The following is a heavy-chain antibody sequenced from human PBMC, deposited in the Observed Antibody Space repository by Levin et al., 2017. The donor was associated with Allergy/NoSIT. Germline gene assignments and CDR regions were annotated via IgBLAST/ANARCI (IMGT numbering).Heavy chain of an antibody. CDR2: IYSGGST. CDR3: ARGRGYGDFLDY. V-gene: IGHV3-53*01. CDR1: GFTVSSHY. D-gene: IGHD4-17*01. Sequence: GESLKISCAASGFTVSSHYMSWVRQAPGKGLEWVSVIYSGGSTYYADSVKGRFTISRDNSKNTLYLQMNSLRAEDTAVYYCARGRGYGDFLDYWGQGTLVTVSS. J-gene: IGHJ4*02.